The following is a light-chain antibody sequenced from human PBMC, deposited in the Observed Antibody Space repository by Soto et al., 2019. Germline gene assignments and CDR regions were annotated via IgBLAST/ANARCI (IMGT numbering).Light chain of an antibody. CDR1: QTVNTW. CDR3: QQSYTTPRT. J-gene: IGKJ2*01. V-gene: IGKV1-5*01. CDR2: DAS. Sequence: DIQMTQSPSTLSASVGDRVTITCRASQTVNTWLAWYQQKPGKAPKVLIFDASSLKTGVPSRFSGSGSGTEITLTISNLQPDEFATYYCQQSYTTPRTFGQGTKVEIK.